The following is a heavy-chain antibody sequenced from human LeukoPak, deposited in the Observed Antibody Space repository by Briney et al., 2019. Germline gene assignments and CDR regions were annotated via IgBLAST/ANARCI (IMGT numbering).Heavy chain of an antibody. CDR3: TKDIDTGAAGYYFDY. D-gene: IGHD6-13*01. CDR2: ISGSGGST. J-gene: IGHJ4*02. CDR1: GFTFSSYG. Sequence: GGTLRLSCAASGFTFSSYGMSWVRQAPGKGLEWVSAISGSGGSTYYADSVKGRFTISRDNSKNTLYLQMNSLRAEDTAVYYCTKDIDTGAAGYYFDYWGQGTLVTVSS. V-gene: IGHV3-23*01.